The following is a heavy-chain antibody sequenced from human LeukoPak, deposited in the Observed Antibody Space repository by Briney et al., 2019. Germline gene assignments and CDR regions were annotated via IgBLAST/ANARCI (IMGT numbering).Heavy chain of an antibody. V-gene: IGHV3-74*01. Sequence: GGSLRLSCAASGFILSTYWMHWVRQVPGKGLLWVSRINGDGKDTPYADSVKGRFTISRDNAKNMLYLQMNSLRVEDTGVYYCARGSSSGWPDYFDHWGQGALVTVSS. CDR1: GFILSTYW. CDR3: ARGSSSGWPDYFDH. D-gene: IGHD6-19*01. CDR2: INGDGKDT. J-gene: IGHJ4*02.